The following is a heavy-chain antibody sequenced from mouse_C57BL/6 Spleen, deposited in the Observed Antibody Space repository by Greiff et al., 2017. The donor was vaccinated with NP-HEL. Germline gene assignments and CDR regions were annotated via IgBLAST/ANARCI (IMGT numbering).Heavy chain of an antibody. V-gene: IGHV5-4*01. J-gene: IGHJ3*01. CDR1: GFTFSSYA. CDR2: ISDGGSYT. CDR3: ARDQGARGFAY. Sequence: EVQRVESGGGLVKPGGSLKLSCAASGFTFSSYAMSWVRQTPEKRLEWVATISDGGSYTYYPDNVKGRFTISRDNAKNNLYLQMSHLKSEDTAMYYCARDQGARGFAYWGQGTLVTVSA. D-gene: IGHD3-2*02.